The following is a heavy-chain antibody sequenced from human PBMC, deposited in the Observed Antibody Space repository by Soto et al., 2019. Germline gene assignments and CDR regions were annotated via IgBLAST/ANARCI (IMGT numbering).Heavy chain of an antibody. CDR1: GYTFTGYY. CDR2: INPNSGGT. V-gene: IGHV1-2*02. Sequence: ASVKVSCKASGYTFTGYYMHWVRQAPGQGLGWMGWINPNSGGTNYAQKFQGRVTMTRDTSISTAYMELSRLRSDDTAVYYCARGEGITIFGVVHNWFDPWGQGTLVTVSS. D-gene: IGHD3-3*01. J-gene: IGHJ5*02. CDR3: ARGEGITIFGVVHNWFDP.